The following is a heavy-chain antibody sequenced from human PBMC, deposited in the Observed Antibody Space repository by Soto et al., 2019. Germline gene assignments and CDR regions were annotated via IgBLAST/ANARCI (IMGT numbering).Heavy chain of an antibody. V-gene: IGHV4-34*01. CDR2: INHSGST. CDR1: GGSFSGYY. CDR3: ARGRSTGDTEEVRYFDY. D-gene: IGHD7-27*01. J-gene: IGHJ4*02. Sequence: QVQLQQWGAGLLKPSETLSLTCAVYGGSFSGYYWSWIRQAPGKGLEWIGEINHSGSTNYNPSLKSRVTLSVDTSKNQFSLKLSSVTAADTAVYYCARGRSTGDTEEVRYFDYWGQGTLVTVSS.